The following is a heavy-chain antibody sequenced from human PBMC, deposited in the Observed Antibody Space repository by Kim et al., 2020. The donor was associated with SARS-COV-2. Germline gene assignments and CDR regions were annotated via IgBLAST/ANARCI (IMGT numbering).Heavy chain of an antibody. D-gene: IGHD3-22*01. CDR2: IYPGDSDT. J-gene: IGHJ5*02. V-gene: IGHV5-51*01. Sequence: GESLKISCKGSGYSFTSYWIGWVRQMPGKGLEWMGIIYPGDSDTRYSPSFQGQVTISADKSISTAYLQWSSLKASDTAMYYCARHCDTDYYDSSGYRGFCPWGQGTLVTVSS. CDR1: GYSFTSYW. CDR3: ARHCDTDYYDSSGYRGFCP.